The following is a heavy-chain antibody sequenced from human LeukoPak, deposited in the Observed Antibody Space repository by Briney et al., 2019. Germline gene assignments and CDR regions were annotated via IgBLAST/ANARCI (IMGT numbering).Heavy chain of an antibody. CDR2: ISSTGFTL. Sequence: GGSLRLSCAASGFTFSSYGMSWVRQAPGKGLEWLSYISSTGFTLYYADSVKGRFTISRDNAKNSLFLQMNSLRDEDTAVYYSGRICTRSFPVSGMDYWGQGTLVTVSS. D-gene: IGHD2-8*01. CDR3: GRICTRSFPVSGMDY. J-gene: IGHJ4*02. V-gene: IGHV3-48*02. CDR1: GFTFSSYG.